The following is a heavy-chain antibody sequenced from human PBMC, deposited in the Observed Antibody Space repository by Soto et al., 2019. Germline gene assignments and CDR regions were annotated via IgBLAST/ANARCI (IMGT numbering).Heavy chain of an antibody. CDR2: ISSSSSYI. CDR1: GFTFSSYS. Sequence: EVQLVESGGGLVKPGGSLRLSCAASGFTFSSYSMNWVRQAPGKGLEGVASISSSSSYIYYADSVKGRFTISRDKAKNSLSLQMNSLRAEDTAVYYCAREQPGYSYGYGLGYWGQGTLVTVSS. D-gene: IGHD5-18*01. CDR3: AREQPGYSYGYGLGY. J-gene: IGHJ4*02. V-gene: IGHV3-21*01.